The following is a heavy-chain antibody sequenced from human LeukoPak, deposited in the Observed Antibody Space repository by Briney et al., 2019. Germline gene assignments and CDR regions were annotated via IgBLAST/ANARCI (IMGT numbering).Heavy chain of an antibody. CDR1: GFTFSSYS. CDR3: ARDHGSGYDPYYFDY. D-gene: IGHD5-12*01. J-gene: IGHJ4*02. Sequence: GGSLRLSWAASGFTFSSYSMNWVRQAPGKGLEWVSSISSSSSYIYYADSVKGRFTISRDNAKNSLYLQMNSLRAEDTAVYYCARDHGSGYDPYYFDYWGQGTLVTVSS. V-gene: IGHV3-21*01. CDR2: ISSSSSYI.